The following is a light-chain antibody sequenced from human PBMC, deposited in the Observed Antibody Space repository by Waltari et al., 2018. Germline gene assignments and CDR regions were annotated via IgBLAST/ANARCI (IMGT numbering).Light chain of an antibody. J-gene: IGLJ3*02. CDR2: DVT. CDR3: SSYSSTNTVV. CDR1: SSDVGGYNF. Sequence: QSALPQPASVSGSPGQSVTISCPGTSSDVGGYNFVSWYQQHPGRAPKLMIYDVTHRPSGVSTRFSGSKSGDTASLTISGLQAADEAEYYCSSYSSTNTVVFGGGTQLTV. V-gene: IGLV2-14*03.